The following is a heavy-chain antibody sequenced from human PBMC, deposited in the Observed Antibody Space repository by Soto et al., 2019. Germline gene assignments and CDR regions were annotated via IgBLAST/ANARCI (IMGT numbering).Heavy chain of an antibody. Sequence: GGSLRLSCAASGFTFSDYYMSWIRQAPGKGLEWVSYISSSGSTIYYADSVKGRFTISRDNAKNSLYLQMNSLRAEDTAVYYCARDSDIVVVVAATPYYFDYWGQGTLVTVSS. CDR1: GFTFSDYY. D-gene: IGHD2-15*01. CDR2: ISSSGSTI. CDR3: ARDSDIVVVVAATPYYFDY. V-gene: IGHV3-11*01. J-gene: IGHJ4*02.